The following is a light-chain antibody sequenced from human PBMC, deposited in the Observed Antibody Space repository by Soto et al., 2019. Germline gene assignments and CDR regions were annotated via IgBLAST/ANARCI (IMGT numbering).Light chain of an antibody. CDR1: SSDVGSYNL. J-gene: IGLJ2*01. CDR3: YSYAGSNTFV. CDR2: EGS. Sequence: QSALTQPASVSGSPGQSITISCTGTSSDVGSYNLVSWYQQHPGKAPKVLIYEGSKRPSGVSNRFSGSKSANTASLTISGLQAEDEAHYYCYSYAGSNTFVFGGGTQLTVL. V-gene: IGLV2-23*01.